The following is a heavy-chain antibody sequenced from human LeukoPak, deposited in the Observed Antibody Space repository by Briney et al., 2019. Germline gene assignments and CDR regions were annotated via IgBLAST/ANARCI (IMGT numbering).Heavy chain of an antibody. CDR3: ALAAAGSDEYYYYYMDV. CDR1: GGTFSSYA. Sequence: SVKASCKASGGTFSSYAISWVRQAPGQGLEWMGGIIPIFGTANYAQKFQGRVTITTDESTSTAYMELSSLRSEDTAVYYCALAAAGSDEYYYYYMDVWGKGTTVTVSS. J-gene: IGHJ6*03. CDR2: IIPIFGTA. D-gene: IGHD6-13*01. V-gene: IGHV1-69*05.